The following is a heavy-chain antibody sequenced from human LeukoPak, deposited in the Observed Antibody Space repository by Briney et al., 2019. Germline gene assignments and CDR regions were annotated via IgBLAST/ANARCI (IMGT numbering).Heavy chain of an antibody. CDR3: ASYYDSSGYYPGY. J-gene: IGHJ4*02. V-gene: IGHV1-2*02. Sequence: ASVKVSCKASGYTFTGYYIHWVRQAPGQGLEWMGWINPNSGGTNYAQKFQGRVTMTRDTSISTAYMELSRLRSDDTAVYYCASYYDSSGYYPGYWGQGTLVTVSS. CDR1: GYTFTGYY. CDR2: INPNSGGT. D-gene: IGHD3-22*01.